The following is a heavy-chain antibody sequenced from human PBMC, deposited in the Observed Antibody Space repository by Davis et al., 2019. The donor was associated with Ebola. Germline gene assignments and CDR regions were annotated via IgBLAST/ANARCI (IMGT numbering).Heavy chain of an antibody. D-gene: IGHD3-10*01. CDR3: ARTYYYGSGSYYKYYYGMDV. CDR1: GGTFSSYA. V-gene: IGHV1-46*01. CDR2: INPSGCST. J-gene: IGHJ6*02. Sequence: ASVTVSCKASGGTFSSYAISWVRQAPGQGLEWMGIINPSGCSTSYAQKFQGRVTMTRDTSTSTVYMELSSLRSEDTAVYYCARTYYYGSGSYYKYYYGMDVWGQGTTVTVSS.